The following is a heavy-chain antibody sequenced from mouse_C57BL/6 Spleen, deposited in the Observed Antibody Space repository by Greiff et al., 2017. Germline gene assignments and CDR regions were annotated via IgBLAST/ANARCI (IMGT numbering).Heavy chain of an antibody. D-gene: IGHD2-4*01. CDR2: IHPSDSDT. CDR1: GYTFTSYW. Sequence: QVQLQQSGAELVKPGASVKVSCKASGYTFTSYWMHWVKQRPGQGLEWIGRIHPSDSDTNYNQKFKGKATLTVDKTSSTAYMQLSSLTSEDSAVYYCALYYDYDGGVGYFDCWGKGTTLTVSS. J-gene: IGHJ2*01. CDR3: ALYYDYDGGVGYFDC. V-gene: IGHV1-74*01.